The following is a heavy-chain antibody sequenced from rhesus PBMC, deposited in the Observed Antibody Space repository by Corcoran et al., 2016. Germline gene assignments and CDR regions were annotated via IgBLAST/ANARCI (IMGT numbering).Heavy chain of an antibody. Sequence: QVQLQESGPAVVKHSETLSLTCAVSGGSISSSNWWSWIRQSPGKGLEWIGGIYGSGRSTEYNPSLKSRVTISKDTSKNQCSLKLSSVTAADTAVYYCARAPGMAAATQYWGQGVLVTVSS. CDR2: IYGSGRST. CDR1: GGSISSSNW. J-gene: IGHJ4*01. V-gene: IGHV4-93*01. D-gene: IGHD6-25*01. CDR3: ARAPGMAAATQY.